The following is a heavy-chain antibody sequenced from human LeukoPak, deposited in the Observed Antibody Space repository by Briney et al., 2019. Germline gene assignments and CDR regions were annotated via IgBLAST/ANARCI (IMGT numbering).Heavy chain of an antibody. CDR2: INPNSGGT. D-gene: IGHD1-26*01. V-gene: IGHV1-2*02. CDR3: ARDSGIYRDGFDI. Sequence: GASVKVSCKASGHSFTAYYMHWVRQAPGQGLEWMGWINPNSGGTNYAQKFQGRVTLTRGTSITTAYMELSRLRSDDTAVYYCARDSGIYRDGFDIWGQGTMVTVSS. J-gene: IGHJ3*02. CDR1: GHSFTAYY.